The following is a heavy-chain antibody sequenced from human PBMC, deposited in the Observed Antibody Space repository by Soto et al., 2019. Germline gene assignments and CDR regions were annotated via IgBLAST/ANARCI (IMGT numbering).Heavy chain of an antibody. CDR2: ISAYNGNT. J-gene: IGHJ4*02. D-gene: IGHD5-12*01. CDR3: ARAPLSRSGYSGPGESSSPFDY. Sequence: ASVKVSCKASGYTFTSYGISWVRQAPGQGLEWMGWISAYNGNTNYAQKLQGRVTMTTDTSTSTAYMELRSLRSEDTAVYYCARAPLSRSGYSGPGESSSPFDYWGQGTRVTVAS. V-gene: IGHV1-18*01. CDR1: GYTFTSYG.